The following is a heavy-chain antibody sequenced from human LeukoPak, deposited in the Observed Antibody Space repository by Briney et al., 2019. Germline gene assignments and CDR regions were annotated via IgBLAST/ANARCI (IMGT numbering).Heavy chain of an antibody. D-gene: IGHD3-10*01. V-gene: IGHV4-39*01. CDR1: GGSISSSTYY. Sequence: SETLSLTCTVSGGSISSSTYYWGWIRQPPGKGLEWIGSIYYSGSTYYNPSLKSRVTISVDTSKNQFSLKLSSVTAAVTAVYYCARLNRDGSGSYDWFDPWGQGALVTVSS. CDR2: IYYSGST. J-gene: IGHJ5*02. CDR3: ARLNRDGSGSYDWFDP.